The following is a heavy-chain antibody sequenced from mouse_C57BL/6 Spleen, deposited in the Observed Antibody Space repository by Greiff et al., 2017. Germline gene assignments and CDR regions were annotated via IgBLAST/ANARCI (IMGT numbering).Heavy chain of an antibody. CDR2: IWGGGST. Sequence: VQLVESGPGLVAPSQSLSLTCTVSGFSLTSYGVDWVRQPPGQGLEWLGVIWGGGSTNYNSAHMSRLRISKDNSKGQVFLKMNSLQTDDTAMYYCAKRDDYDRDYAMDDWGQGTSVTVSS. CDR1: GFSLTSYG. D-gene: IGHD2-4*01. J-gene: IGHJ4*01. CDR3: AKRDDYDRDYAMDD. V-gene: IGHV2-9*01.